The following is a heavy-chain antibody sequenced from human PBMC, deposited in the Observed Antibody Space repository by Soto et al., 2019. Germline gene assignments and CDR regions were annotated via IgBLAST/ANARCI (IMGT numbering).Heavy chain of an antibody. CDR1: GYTFTSYG. D-gene: IGHD6-19*01. Sequence: QVQLVQSGAEVKKPGASVKVSCKASGYTFTSYGISWVRQAPGQGLEWMGWISAYNGNTNYAQKLQGRVTMTTDTSTSRAYMELRSLRSDDTAVYSCARDQWSEPGIAVAGTPSLWGQGTLVTVSS. CDR3: ARDQWSEPGIAVAGTPSL. CDR2: ISAYNGNT. V-gene: IGHV1-18*01. J-gene: IGHJ1*01.